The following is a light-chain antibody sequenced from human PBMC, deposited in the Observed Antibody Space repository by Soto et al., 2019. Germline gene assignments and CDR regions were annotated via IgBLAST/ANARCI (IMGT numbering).Light chain of an antibody. Sequence: QSALTQPRSVSXSPGQSVTXSCTGTGSDVGAYDFVSWYQQHPGKAPKLMIYDVSKRPSGVPDRFXGSKSGNTAXLTISGLQADDEADYYCCSFAGTYTVVFGGGTKLTVL. CDR2: DVS. CDR3: CSFAGTYTVV. J-gene: IGLJ2*01. CDR1: GSDVGAYDF. V-gene: IGLV2-11*01.